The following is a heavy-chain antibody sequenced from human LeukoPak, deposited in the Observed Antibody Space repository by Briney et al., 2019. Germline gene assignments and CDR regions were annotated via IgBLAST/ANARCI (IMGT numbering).Heavy chain of an antibody. J-gene: IGHJ4*02. CDR3: AKDLYYDILTGRLDY. CDR2: ISGSGGST. D-gene: IGHD3-9*01. Sequence: PGGSLRLSCAASGFTFSSYAMSWVRQAPGKGLEWVSAISGSGGSTYYADSVKGRFTISRDNSKNTLYLQMNSLRAEDTAVYYCAKDLYYDILTGRLDYWGQGTLVTVSS. CDR1: GFTFSSYA. V-gene: IGHV3-23*01.